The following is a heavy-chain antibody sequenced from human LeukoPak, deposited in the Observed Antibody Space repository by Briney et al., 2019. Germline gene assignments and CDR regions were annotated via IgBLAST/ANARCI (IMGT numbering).Heavy chain of an antibody. CDR1: AGTFSSYA. J-gene: IGHJ3*02. D-gene: IGHD3-9*01. CDR2: IIPIFGTS. V-gene: IGHV1-69*13. Sequence: ASVKVSCQASAGTFSSYAISWLRQAPGQGLDWIGGIIPIFGTSNYVQKFQGRVTITADESTSTAYMELSSLRSEHTAVYYGASPPRSDILTGDEVHAFDIWGQGTMVTVSS. CDR3: ASPPRSDILTGDEVHAFDI.